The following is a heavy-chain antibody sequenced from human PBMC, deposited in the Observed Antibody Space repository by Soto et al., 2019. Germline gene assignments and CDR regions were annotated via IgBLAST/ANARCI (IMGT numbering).Heavy chain of an antibody. CDR2: IIPIFGTA. J-gene: IGHJ4*02. CDR1: GDSFSSYA. CDR3: ATGGNYYECRALAF. V-gene: IGHV1-69*01. D-gene: IGHD2-21*01. Sequence: QVQLVQSVAEVKKPGSSVIVSCKASGDSFSSYAISWVRQAPGHGLEWMGRIIPIFGTASYAQRVQGRVTITADESTRTVNMELSSLRSEDTAVYYCATGGNYYECRALAFWGQGTLVTVSS.